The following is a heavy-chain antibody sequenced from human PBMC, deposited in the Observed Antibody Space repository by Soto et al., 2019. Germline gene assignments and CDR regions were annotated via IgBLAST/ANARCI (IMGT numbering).Heavy chain of an antibody. CDR2: ISVYNGNT. Sequence: GASVKVSCKASGYTFTRYGISWVRQPPGQGLEWMAWISVYNGNTNYAQKFQGRVTMTTDTSTSTAYMELRSLRSDDTAVYYCARDLLAITGTSNDAFVFWGQGTMVTVSS. CDR3: ARDLLAITGTSNDAFVF. D-gene: IGHD1-20*01. J-gene: IGHJ3*01. CDR1: GYTFTRYG. V-gene: IGHV1-18*01.